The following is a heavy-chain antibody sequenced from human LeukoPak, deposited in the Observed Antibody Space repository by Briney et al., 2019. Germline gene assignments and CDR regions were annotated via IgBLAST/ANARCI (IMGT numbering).Heavy chain of an antibody. Sequence: GGSLRLSCAASGFTFSSYAMSWVRQAPGKGLEWVSAISGSGGSTNYADSVKGRFTISRDNAKNSLYLQMNSLRAEDTAVYYCATSSGYGSDAFDIWGQGTMVTVSS. D-gene: IGHD5-12*01. CDR2: ISGSGGST. CDR3: ATSSGYGSDAFDI. CDR1: GFTFSSYA. V-gene: IGHV3-23*01. J-gene: IGHJ3*02.